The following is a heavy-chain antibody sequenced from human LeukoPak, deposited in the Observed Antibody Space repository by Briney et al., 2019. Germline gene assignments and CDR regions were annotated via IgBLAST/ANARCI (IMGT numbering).Heavy chain of an antibody. CDR3: ATGRGSYIDY. J-gene: IGHJ4*02. CDR1: GFTFSSYS. D-gene: IGHD1-26*01. CDR2: ISSSGSTI. V-gene: IGHV3-48*02. Sequence: GGSLRLSCAASGFTFSSYSMNWVRQAPGKGLEWVSYISSSGSTIYYADSMKGRFTISRDNAKNLLYLQMSSLRDEDTAVYYCATGRGSYIDYWGQGTLVTVSS.